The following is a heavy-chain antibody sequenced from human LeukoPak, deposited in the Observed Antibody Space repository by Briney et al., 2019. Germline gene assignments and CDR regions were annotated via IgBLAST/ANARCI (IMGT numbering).Heavy chain of an antibody. J-gene: IGHJ4*02. D-gene: IGHD5-12*01. CDR2: ISADNGNT. V-gene: IGHV1-18*04. CDR1: GFTFKNYG. CDR3: ARDRRGYSAYDGEGFDY. Sequence: ASVKGSCKASGFTFKNYGFSWVRQAPGQGLQWMGWISADNGNTKYAQNLQGRVIMTTDRSTGTAYVELTSLRSDDTAVYYCARDRRGYSAYDGEGFDYWGQGTLVTVPS.